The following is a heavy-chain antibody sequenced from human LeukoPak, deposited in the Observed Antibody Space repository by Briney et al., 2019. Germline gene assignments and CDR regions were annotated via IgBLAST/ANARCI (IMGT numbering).Heavy chain of an antibody. CDR2: IYSGGST. J-gene: IGHJ1*01. CDR1: GLTGSSNY. D-gene: IGHD4-17*01. V-gene: IGHV3-53*01. Sequence: PGGSVSLSCSASGLTGSSNYMCWVRQASEKGLEGVSGIYSGGSTYYADSVKGRFTISRDNSKNTLYLQMNSLRAEDTAVYYCARIVTTVTTRYFQHWGQGTLVTVSS. CDR3: ARIVTTVTTRYFQH.